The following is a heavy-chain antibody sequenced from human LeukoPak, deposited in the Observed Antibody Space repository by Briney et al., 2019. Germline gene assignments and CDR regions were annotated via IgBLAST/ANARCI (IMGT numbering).Heavy chain of an antibody. Sequence: GGSLRLSCAASGFTFDDYAMHWVRQAPGKGLEWVSGISWNGGSIGYADSVKGRFTISRDNAKNSLYLQMNSLRAEDTALYYCAKGGAAGKFPADYWGQGTLVTVSS. CDR1: GFTFDDYA. V-gene: IGHV3-9*01. D-gene: IGHD6-13*01. J-gene: IGHJ4*02. CDR3: AKGGAAGKFPADY. CDR2: ISWNGGSI.